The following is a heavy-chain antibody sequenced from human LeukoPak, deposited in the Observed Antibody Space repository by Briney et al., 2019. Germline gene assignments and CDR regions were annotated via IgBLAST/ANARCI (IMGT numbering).Heavy chain of an antibody. V-gene: IGHV1-46*01. Sequence: GASVKVSCKASGYTFTSYYMHWVRQAPGQGLEWMGINKPSGGSTSYAQKFQGRVTMTRDTSTSTVYMELSSLRSEDTAVYYCAREIGPRVTMVRGVRRFDPWGQGTLVTVSS. CDR1: GYTFTSYY. J-gene: IGHJ5*02. CDR3: AREIGPRVTMVRGVRRFDP. D-gene: IGHD3-10*01. CDR2: NKPSGGST.